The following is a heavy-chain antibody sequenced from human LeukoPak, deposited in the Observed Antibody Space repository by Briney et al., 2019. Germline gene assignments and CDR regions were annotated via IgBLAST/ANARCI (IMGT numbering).Heavy chain of an antibody. J-gene: IGHJ3*02. CDR1: GFTFSSYA. D-gene: IGHD5-18*01. V-gene: IGHV3-30*04. CDR3: ARVRRGYSYGSDAFDI. Sequence: GGSLRLSCAASGFTFSSYAMHWVRQAPGKGLEWVAVISYDGSNKYYADSVKGRFTISRDNSKNTLYLQMNSLRGEDTAVYYCARVRRGYSYGSDAFDIWGQGTMVTVSS. CDR2: ISYDGSNK.